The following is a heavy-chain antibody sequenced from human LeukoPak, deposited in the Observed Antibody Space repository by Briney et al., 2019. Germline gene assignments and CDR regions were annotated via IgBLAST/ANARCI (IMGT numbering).Heavy chain of an antibody. D-gene: IGHD4-17*01. Sequence: GGSLRLSCAASGFSFDEYGLSWVRQAPGKGLEWVSSINWNGDSTGYADSVKGRFPISRGSAKNSLYLQMNSLRVEDTALYRCARAKYGDYLIFDYWGQGTLVTVSS. CDR2: INWNGDST. J-gene: IGHJ4*02. V-gene: IGHV3-20*01. CDR1: GFSFDEYG. CDR3: ARAKYGDYLIFDY.